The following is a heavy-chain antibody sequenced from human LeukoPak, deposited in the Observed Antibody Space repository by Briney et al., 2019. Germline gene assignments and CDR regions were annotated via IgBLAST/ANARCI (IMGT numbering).Heavy chain of an antibody. V-gene: IGHV4-31*03. J-gene: IGHJ6*03. CDR1: GGSISSGSNY. Sequence: SQTLSLTCTVSGGSISSGSNYWGWIRQQPGRGLEWIGYIHNTGRTDYNPSLKSRVIISVDTSKNRFSLRLSSVTAADTALYYCARKNDYGDSYYMDVWGKGTTVTVSS. CDR3: ARKNDYGDSYYMDV. D-gene: IGHD4-17*01. CDR2: IHNTGRT.